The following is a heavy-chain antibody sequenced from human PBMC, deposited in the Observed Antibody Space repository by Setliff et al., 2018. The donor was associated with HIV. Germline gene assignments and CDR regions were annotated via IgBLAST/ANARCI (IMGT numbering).Heavy chain of an antibody. Sequence: PSETLSLTCDVSGGSISSDSYYWAWIRQPPGKGLEWIGTIYYSGSTHYNPSLKRRLTISVDMSKNQLSLKLSSVTAADTAVYYCLLWTGYYTYWFFDLWGRGALVTVSS. D-gene: IGHD3-3*01. V-gene: IGHV4-39*07. CDR1: GGSISSDSYY. CDR3: LLWTGYYTYWFFDL. J-gene: IGHJ2*01. CDR2: IYYSGST.